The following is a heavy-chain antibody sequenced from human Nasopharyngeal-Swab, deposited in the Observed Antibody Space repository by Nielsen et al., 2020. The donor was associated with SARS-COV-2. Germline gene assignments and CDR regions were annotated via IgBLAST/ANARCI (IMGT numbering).Heavy chain of an antibody. D-gene: IGHD3-9*01. J-gene: IGHJ3*02. V-gene: IGHV3-23*01. CDR2: ISGSGGST. Sequence: GGSLRLSCAASGFTFSSYAMSWVRQAPGKGLEWVSAISGSGGSTYYADSVKGRFTISRDNSKNTLYLQMNSLRAEDPAVYYCAKSLGQLLEWFTYDILTGYFSDAFDIWGQGTMVTVSS. CDR1: GFTFSSYA. CDR3: AKSLGQLLEWFTYDILTGYFSDAFDI.